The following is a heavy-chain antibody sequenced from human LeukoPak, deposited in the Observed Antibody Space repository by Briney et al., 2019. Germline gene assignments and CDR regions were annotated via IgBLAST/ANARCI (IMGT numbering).Heavy chain of an antibody. J-gene: IGHJ4*02. Sequence: SETLSLTCTVSDNSISSSSYYWGWIRQPPGKGLEWIGSIYYSGNTYYNPSLKSRVTISVDTSKNQFSLKLSSVTAADTAVYYWARHLPVWYNSGWYYYWGQGALVTVSS. CDR2: IYYSGNT. CDR3: ARHLPVWYNSGWYYY. V-gene: IGHV4-39*01. D-gene: IGHD6-19*01. CDR1: DNSISSSSYY.